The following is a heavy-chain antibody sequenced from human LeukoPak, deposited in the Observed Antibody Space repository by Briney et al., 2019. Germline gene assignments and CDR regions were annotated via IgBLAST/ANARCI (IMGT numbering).Heavy chain of an antibody. CDR3: ARCSGWAFKN. D-gene: IGHD6-19*01. CDR1: GFTFSDYY. Sequence: GGSLRLSCAASGFTFSDYYMSWIRQAPGKGLEWVANINQDGSEKNYVDSVKGRFTISRDSAKNSLYLQMDSLRAEDTAIYYCARCSGWAFKNWGQGTLVTVSS. V-gene: IGHV3-7*01. J-gene: IGHJ4*02. CDR2: INQDGSEK.